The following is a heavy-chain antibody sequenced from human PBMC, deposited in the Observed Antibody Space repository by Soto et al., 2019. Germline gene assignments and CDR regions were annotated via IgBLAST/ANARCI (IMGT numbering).Heavy chain of an antibody. CDR2: IDKDGIRT. Sequence: XGSLRLSFAASGFIFHNYTVHWFRQAPGKGLEYVSTIDKDGIRTYYADSVKGRFTISRDNPKSTLYLEMRNLRLEDTAVYYCVKYSKPVGWGQGALVTVSS. CDR1: GFIFHNYT. CDR3: VKYSKPVG. D-gene: IGHD1-26*01. V-gene: IGHV3-64D*06. J-gene: IGHJ4*02.